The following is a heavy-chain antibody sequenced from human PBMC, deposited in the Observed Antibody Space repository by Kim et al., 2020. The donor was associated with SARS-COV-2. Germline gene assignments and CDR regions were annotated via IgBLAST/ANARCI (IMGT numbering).Heavy chain of an antibody. D-gene: IGHD3-10*02. CDR1: GFTFSDDW. CDR2: INHNGSKS. Sequence: GGSLRLSCAASGFTFSDDWMTWVRQAPGKGLEWVSNINHNGSKSYYVVSVKGRFTISRDNAKNSLYLQMNSLRDEDTAVYYCGRSVFGDNYWGRGTLDSVS. J-gene: IGHJ4*02. V-gene: IGHV3-7*01. CDR3: GRSVFGDNY.